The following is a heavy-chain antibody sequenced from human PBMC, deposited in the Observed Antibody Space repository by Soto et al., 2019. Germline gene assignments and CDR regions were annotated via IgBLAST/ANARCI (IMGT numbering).Heavy chain of an antibody. CDR1: GFTFSNFA. CDR2: IDSGGGST. Sequence: EVHVLESGGGLVQPGGSLRLSCEASGFTFSNFAMSWVRQAPGTGLEWVSAIDSGGGSTYYADSVKGRFTISRDNSISTLYLQMNSLSVEDTATYHCTREHSKYPDNYFDPWGQGTLVTVSS. V-gene: IGHV3-23*01. J-gene: IGHJ5*02. D-gene: IGHD4-4*01. CDR3: TREHSKYPDNYFDP.